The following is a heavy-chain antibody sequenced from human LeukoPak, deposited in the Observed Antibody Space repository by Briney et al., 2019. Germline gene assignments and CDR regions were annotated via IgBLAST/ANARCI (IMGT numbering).Heavy chain of an antibody. J-gene: IGHJ4*02. CDR3: ARDMEYGDLYLFDY. D-gene: IGHD4-17*01. Sequence: EGSLRLSCAASGFTFSSYGMHWVRQAPGKGLEWVAVIWYDGSNKYYADSVKGRFTISRDNSKNTLYLQMNSLRAEDTAVYYCARDMEYGDLYLFDYWGQGTLVTVSS. V-gene: IGHV3-33*01. CDR2: IWYDGSNK. CDR1: GFTFSSYG.